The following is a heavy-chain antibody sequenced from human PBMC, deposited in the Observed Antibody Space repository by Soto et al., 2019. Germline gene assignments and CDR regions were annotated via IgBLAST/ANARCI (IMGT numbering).Heavy chain of an antibody. Sequence: QVQLVESGGGVVQPGRSLRLSCAPSGFSFSDFGMHCVRQAPGKGLEWVAAISHDGSNQYYGDSVKGRFSISRDHSNNRLYLQMNNLKVEDSAIYFCAKETRSRAVTATRVNGMAVWGQGTTVTVSS. CDR3: AKETRSRAVTATRVNGMAV. D-gene: IGHD2-21*02. V-gene: IGHV3-30*18. CDR2: ISHDGSNQ. J-gene: IGHJ6*02. CDR1: GFSFSDFG.